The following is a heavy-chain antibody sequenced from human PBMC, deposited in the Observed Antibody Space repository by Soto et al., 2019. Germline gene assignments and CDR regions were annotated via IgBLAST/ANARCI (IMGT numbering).Heavy chain of an antibody. CDR3: ARAGSGAVAGLNWFDP. J-gene: IGHJ5*02. CDR1: GYTFTSYA. Sequence: ASVKVSCKASGYTFTSYAMHWVRQAPGQRLEWMGWINAGNGNTKYSQKFQGRVTITRDTSASTAYMELSSLRSEDTAVYYCARAGSGAVAGLNWFDPWGQRTLVTVSS. CDR2: INAGNGNT. V-gene: IGHV1-3*01. D-gene: IGHD6-19*01.